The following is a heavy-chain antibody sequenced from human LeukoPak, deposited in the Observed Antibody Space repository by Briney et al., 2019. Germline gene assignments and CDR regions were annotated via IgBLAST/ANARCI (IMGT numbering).Heavy chain of an antibody. Sequence: SGGSLRLSCAASGFTFSSYAMSWVRQAPGKGLEWVSAISGSGGSTYYADSVKGRFTISRDNSKNTLYLQMNSLRAEDTAVYYCAKEYSSSSGMYYFDYWGQGTLVTVSS. V-gene: IGHV3-23*01. D-gene: IGHD6-6*01. J-gene: IGHJ4*02. CDR3: AKEYSSSSGMYYFDY. CDR1: GFTFSSYA. CDR2: ISGSGGST.